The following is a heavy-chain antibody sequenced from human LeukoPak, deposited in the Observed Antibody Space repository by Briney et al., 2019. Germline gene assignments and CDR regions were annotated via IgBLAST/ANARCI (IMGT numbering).Heavy chain of an antibody. CDR1: GFTFNSYE. CDR2: ISSSGSTI. J-gene: IGHJ6*02. D-gene: IGHD3-10*01. Sequence: SGGSLRLSCAASGFTFNSYEMNWVRQAPGKGLEWVSYISSSGSTIYYADSVKGRFTISRDNAKNSLYLQMNSLRAEDTAVYYCARADHGSGTQWTVAYYYYGMDVWGQGTTVTVSS. CDR3: ARADHGSGTQWTVAYYYYGMDV. V-gene: IGHV3-48*03.